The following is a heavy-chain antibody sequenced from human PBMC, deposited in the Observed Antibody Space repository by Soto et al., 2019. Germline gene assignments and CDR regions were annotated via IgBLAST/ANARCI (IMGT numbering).Heavy chain of an antibody. Sequence: ASVKVSCKTSGYTYNRYGITWVRQAPGRGLELLGWISCYNHDTIYAQKVQGRLSMATDTSTSTAYMELRSLTSDDTAVYYCARDPCHTSGNKLYLDYRG. V-gene: IGHV1-18*01. J-gene: IGHJ4*01. CDR1: GYTYNRYG. D-gene: IGHD6-19*01. CDR2: ISCYNHDT. CDR3: ARDPCHTSGNKLYLDY.